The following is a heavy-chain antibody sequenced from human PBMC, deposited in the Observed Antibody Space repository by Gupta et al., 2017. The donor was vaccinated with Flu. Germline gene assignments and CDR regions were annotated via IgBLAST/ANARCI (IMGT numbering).Heavy chain of an antibody. CDR3: ARDRSPYRGHAMDI. CDR2: ISFDGSRT. D-gene: IGHD5-18*01. V-gene: IGHV3-30*03. Sequence: LVQSGGGVAQPGSSLRLSCEASGPIFITYHMNWVRQVPGKGLEWVALISFDGSRTDYVDAVKGRFIISRDNSRNTLFLEMDSLRREDAGVYFCARDRSPYRGHAMDIWGQGTAVTGPS. J-gene: IGHJ6*02. CDR1: GPIFITYH.